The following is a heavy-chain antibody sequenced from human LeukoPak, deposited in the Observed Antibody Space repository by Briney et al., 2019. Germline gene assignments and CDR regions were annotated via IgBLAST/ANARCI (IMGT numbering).Heavy chain of an antibody. CDR1: GGSISSHY. D-gene: IGHD3-9*01. CDR2: IYYSGTT. CDR3: ARGLTYYDILTAYYTFPYFDY. Sequence: SETLSLTCTVSGGSISSHYWSWIRQPPGRGLEWIGYIYYSGTTNYNPSPKSRVTISVDTSKNQFSLKLSSVTAADTAVYYCARGLTYYDILTAYYTFPYFDYWGQGTRVTVSS. J-gene: IGHJ4*02. V-gene: IGHV4-59*11.